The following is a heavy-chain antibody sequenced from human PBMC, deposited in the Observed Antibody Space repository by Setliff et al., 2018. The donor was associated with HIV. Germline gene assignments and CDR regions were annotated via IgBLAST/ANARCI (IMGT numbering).Heavy chain of an antibody. Sequence: GGSLRLSCAASGFTFDDYGMSWVRQTPRKGLEWVSGINWTGGSTGYADSVKGRFTISRDNSKNTLYLQMNSLSAEDTAVYYCAKDHATSSWFTALLDYWGQGALVTVSS. V-gene: IGHV3-20*04. CDR1: GFTFDDYG. CDR2: INWTGGST. CDR3: AKDHATSSWFTALLDY. D-gene: IGHD6-13*01. J-gene: IGHJ4*02.